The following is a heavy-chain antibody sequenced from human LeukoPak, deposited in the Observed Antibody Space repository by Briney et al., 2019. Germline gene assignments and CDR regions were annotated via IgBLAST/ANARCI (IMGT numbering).Heavy chain of an antibody. Sequence: GGSLRLSCAASGFTFSSYAMNWVRQAPGKRLEWVSAISGGGGSTYYADSVKGRFTISRDNSKNTLYLQMNSLRAEDTAVYYCAKGLGGSTPKSQNVFWGQGTLVTVSS. D-gene: IGHD2-15*01. CDR1: GFTFSSYA. V-gene: IGHV3-23*01. CDR3: AKGLGGSTPKSQNVF. J-gene: IGHJ4*02. CDR2: ISGGGGST.